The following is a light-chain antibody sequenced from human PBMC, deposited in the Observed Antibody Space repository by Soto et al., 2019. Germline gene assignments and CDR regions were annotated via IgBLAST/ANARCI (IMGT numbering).Light chain of an antibody. J-gene: IGKJ1*01. CDR1: QSVGKY. Sequence: EFVLTQSPGTLSLSPGERATLSCRASQSVGKYLVWYQQKPGQAPRLLIYGASSRATGIPDRFSGSGSGTDFTLTISRLEPEDFAVYYCQQYGSSPLTFGQGTKVDIK. CDR2: GAS. CDR3: QQYGSSPLT. V-gene: IGKV3-20*01.